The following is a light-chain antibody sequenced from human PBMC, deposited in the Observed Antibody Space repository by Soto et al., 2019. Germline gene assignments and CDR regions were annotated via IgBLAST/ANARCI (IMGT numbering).Light chain of an antibody. Sequence: QSALTQPASVSGSPGQSITISCTGISSDGDDYKDVSWYQQHPGKAPKLMIYEVTYRPSGVSHRFSVSKSGNTASLTISGLQDEDEADYYRSSYTSTSTVFGTGTKLTVL. J-gene: IGLJ1*01. CDR2: EVT. CDR3: SSYTSTSTV. V-gene: IGLV2-14*01. CDR1: SSDGDDYKD.